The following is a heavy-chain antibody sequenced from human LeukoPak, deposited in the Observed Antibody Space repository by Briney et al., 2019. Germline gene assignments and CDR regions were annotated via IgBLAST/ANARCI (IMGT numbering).Heavy chain of an antibody. D-gene: IGHD2-15*01. J-gene: IGHJ4*02. CDR2: ISYDGSNK. CDR3: ARGLGDCSGGSCYGLFDY. Sequence: GRSLRLSCAASGFTFSSYAMHWVRQAPGKGLEWVAVISYDGSNKYYADSVKGRFTTSRDNSKNTLYLQMNSLRAEDTAVYYCARGLGDCSGGSCYGLFDYWGQGTLVTVSS. V-gene: IGHV3-30-3*01. CDR1: GFTFSSYA.